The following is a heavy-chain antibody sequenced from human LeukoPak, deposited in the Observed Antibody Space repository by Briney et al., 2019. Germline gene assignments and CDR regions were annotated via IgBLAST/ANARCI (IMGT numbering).Heavy chain of an antibody. J-gene: IGHJ4*02. CDR3: ARGHIVLRYFDWLSPRSYYFDY. CDR2: MNPNSGTK. CDR1: GYTFTSYD. Sequence: ASVKVSCKASGYTFTSYDINWVRQAPEQGLEWMGWMNPNSGTKIYAQKFQGRVTITGDTSISTAYMELSSLRSEDTAVYYCARGHIVLRYFDWLSPRSYYFDYWGQGTLVTVSS. V-gene: IGHV1-8*03. D-gene: IGHD3-9*01.